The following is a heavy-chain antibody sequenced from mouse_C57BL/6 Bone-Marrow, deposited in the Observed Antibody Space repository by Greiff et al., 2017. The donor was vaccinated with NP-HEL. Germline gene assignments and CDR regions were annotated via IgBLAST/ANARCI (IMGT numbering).Heavy chain of an antibody. D-gene: IGHD1-1*01. Sequence: EVKLEESGGGLVQPGGSMKLSCAASGFTFSDAWMDWVRQSPEKGLEWVAEIRNKANNHATYYAESVKGRFTISRDDSKSRVYRQMNSLRAEDTGIYYCTKPLYYYGGEDYAMDYWGQGTSVTVSS. CDR2: IRNKANNHAT. CDR1: GFTFSDAW. V-gene: IGHV6-6*01. CDR3: TKPLYYYGGEDYAMDY. J-gene: IGHJ4*01.